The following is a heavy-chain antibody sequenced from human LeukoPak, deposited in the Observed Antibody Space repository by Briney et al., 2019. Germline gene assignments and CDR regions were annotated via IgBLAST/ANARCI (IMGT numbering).Heavy chain of an antibody. Sequence: SETLSLTCAVYGGSFSGYYWSWIRQPPGKGLEWIGEINHSGSTNYNPSLKSRVTISVDTSKNQFSLKLSSVTAADTAVYYCARGISTYDFWSGYYRQPYYMDVWGKGTTVTVSS. CDR1: GGSFSGYY. J-gene: IGHJ6*03. CDR3: ARGISTYDFWSGYYRQPYYMDV. D-gene: IGHD3-3*01. V-gene: IGHV4-34*01. CDR2: INHSGST.